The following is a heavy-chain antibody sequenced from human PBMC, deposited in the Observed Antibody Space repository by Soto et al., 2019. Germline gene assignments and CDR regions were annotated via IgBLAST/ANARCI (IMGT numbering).Heavy chain of an antibody. CDR2: INPATGAA. CDR1: GYPVTAYY. D-gene: IGHD3-3*01. Sequence: QLHLVQSGAVVKKSGASVTVSCSASGYPVTAYYMHWVRQAPGRGLEWMGGINPATGAAKYTQTFQGRVSMTRDTSTSTVFMELSGLPSEDTACFYCARGGGVGVAGSAAFDMWGQGTLVTVSS. V-gene: IGHV1-2*02. J-gene: IGHJ3*02. CDR3: ARGGGVGVAGSAAFDM.